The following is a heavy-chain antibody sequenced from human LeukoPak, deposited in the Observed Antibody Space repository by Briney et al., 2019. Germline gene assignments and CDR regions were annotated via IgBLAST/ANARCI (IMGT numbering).Heavy chain of an antibody. CDR3: TTYGTWIDY. CDR2: IRSKAYGGTP. J-gene: IGHJ4*02. Sequence: GGSLGLSCSTFGLASGDYPITWLRQAPGKGLEWVGFIRSKAYGGTPDYAASIQGRFTISRDDSKNIAYLQMSSLKTEDTAIYYCTTYGTWIDYWGQGTLVTVSS. CDR1: GLASGDYP. V-gene: IGHV3-49*03. D-gene: IGHD1-1*01.